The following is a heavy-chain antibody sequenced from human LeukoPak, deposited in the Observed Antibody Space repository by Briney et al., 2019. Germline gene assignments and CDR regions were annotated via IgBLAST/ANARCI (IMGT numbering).Heavy chain of an antibody. J-gene: IGHJ5*02. CDR3: ARRKYDRMVRGVKRNWFDP. CDR1: GGSISSSSYY. V-gene: IGHV4-39*07. D-gene: IGHD3-10*01. Sequence: SETLSLTCTVSGGSISSSSYYWGWIRQPPGKGLEWIGEINHSGSTNYNPSLKSRVTISVDTSKNQFSLKLSSVTAADTAVYYCARRKYDRMVRGVKRNWFDPWGQGTLVTVSS. CDR2: INHSGST.